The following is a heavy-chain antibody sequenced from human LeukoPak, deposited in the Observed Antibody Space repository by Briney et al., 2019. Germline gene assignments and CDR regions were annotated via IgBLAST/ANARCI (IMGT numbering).Heavy chain of an antibody. V-gene: IGHV4-38-2*02. D-gene: IGHD5-18*01. CDR2: IYHSGST. Sequence: SETLYLTCTVSGYSISSGYYWGWIRQPPGKGLEWIGSIYHSGSTYYNPSLKSRVTISVDTSKNQFSLKLSSVTAADTAVYYCARVDTAMAGWFDPWGQGTLVTVSS. CDR1: GYSISSGYY. J-gene: IGHJ5*02. CDR3: ARVDTAMAGWFDP.